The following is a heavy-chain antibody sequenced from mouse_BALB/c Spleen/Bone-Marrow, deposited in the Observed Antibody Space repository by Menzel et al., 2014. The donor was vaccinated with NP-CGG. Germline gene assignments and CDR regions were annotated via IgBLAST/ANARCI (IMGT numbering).Heavy chain of an antibody. CDR1: GFTFSSYG. Sequence: VHVKQSGGGLVRPGGSLKLSCAASGFTFSSYGMSWVRQTPDKRLELVASINSNGGNTYYPDSVKGRFTISRDNAKNTLSLQMSSLKSEDTAMYYCARGNYGNYVDYFDYWGQGTTLTVSS. V-gene: IGHV5-6-3*01. J-gene: IGHJ2*01. CDR3: ARGNYGNYVDYFDY. D-gene: IGHD2-1*01. CDR2: INSNGGNT.